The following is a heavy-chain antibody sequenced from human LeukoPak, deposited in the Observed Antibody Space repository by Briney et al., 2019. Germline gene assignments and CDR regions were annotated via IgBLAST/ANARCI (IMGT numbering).Heavy chain of an antibody. D-gene: IGHD2-2*01. Sequence: PGGSLRLSCAASGFTFVSYAMTWVRQAPGKGLEWVSAISGSGDNTYYTDSVKGRFTISRDNSKNTLFLEMHGPRAEDTAVYYCAKINQPYAMIPPAAMDYWGQGVLVTVSS. CDR3: AKINQPYAMIPPAAMDY. J-gene: IGHJ4*02. V-gene: IGHV3-23*01. CDR2: ISGSGDNT. CDR1: GFTFVSYA.